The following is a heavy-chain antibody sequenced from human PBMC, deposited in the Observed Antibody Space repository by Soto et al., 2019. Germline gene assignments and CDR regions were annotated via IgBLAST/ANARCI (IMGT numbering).Heavy chain of an antibody. D-gene: IGHD3-10*01. CDR1: GDSVSSNSAA. CDR2: TYYRSKWYN. Sequence: SQTLSLTCAISGDSVSSNSAAWNWIRQSPSRGLEWLGRTYYRSKWYNDYAVSVKSRITINPDTSKNQFSLQLNSVTPEDTAVYYCARAPVLWFGELLNHYYYYGMDVWGQGTTVTVSS. V-gene: IGHV6-1*01. CDR3: ARAPVLWFGELLNHYYYYGMDV. J-gene: IGHJ6*02.